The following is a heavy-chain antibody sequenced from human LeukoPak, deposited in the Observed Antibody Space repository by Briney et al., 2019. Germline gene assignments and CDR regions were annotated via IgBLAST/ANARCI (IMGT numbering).Heavy chain of an antibody. CDR1: GFTFDDYT. D-gene: IGHD3-10*01. CDR3: ARDIPVAYYYGSGRKGNWFDP. V-gene: IGHV3-21*01. CDR2: ISSSSSYI. J-gene: IGHJ5*02. Sequence: GGSLRLSCAASGFTFDDYTMHWVRQAPGKGLEWVSSISSSSSYIYYADSVKGRFTISRDNAKNSLYLQMNSLRAEDTAVYYCARDIPVAYYYGSGRKGNWFDPWGQGTLVTVSS.